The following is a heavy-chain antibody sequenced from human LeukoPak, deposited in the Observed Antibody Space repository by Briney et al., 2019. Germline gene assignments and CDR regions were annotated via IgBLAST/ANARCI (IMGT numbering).Heavy chain of an antibody. J-gene: IGHJ4*02. CDR3: ARGEDYGSGSYFDY. CDR2: IYYSGST. V-gene: IGHV4-59*12. Sequence: SETLSLTCTVSGGSISSYYWSWIRQPPGKGLEWIGYIYYSGSTYYNPSLKSRVTISVDRSKNQFSLKLSSVTAADTAVYYCARGEDYGSGSYFDYWGQGTLVTVSS. D-gene: IGHD3-10*01. CDR1: GGSISSYY.